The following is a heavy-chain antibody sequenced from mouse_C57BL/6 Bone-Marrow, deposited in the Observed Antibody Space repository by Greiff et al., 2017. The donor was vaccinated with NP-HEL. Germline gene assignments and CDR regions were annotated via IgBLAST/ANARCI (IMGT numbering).Heavy chain of an antibody. CDR1: GYSITSGYY. V-gene: IGHV3-6*01. CDR3: ARDAQATAMGY. D-gene: IGHD3-2*02. J-gene: IGHJ4*01. CDR2: IPYDGSN. Sequence: EVQLLESGPGLVKPSQSLSLTCSVTGYSITSGYYWNWIRKLPGNQLGWVGFIPYDGSNNYNPSLKNRISFTRDTSKNQFFLKWNSVTNEDTATYYCARDAQATAMGYWGQGTSVTVSS.